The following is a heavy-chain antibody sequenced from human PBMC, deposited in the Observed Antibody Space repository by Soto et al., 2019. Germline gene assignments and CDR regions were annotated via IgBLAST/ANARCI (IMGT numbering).Heavy chain of an antibody. V-gene: IGHV4-39*01. D-gene: IGHD2-21*02. J-gene: IGHJ4*02. CDR3: ARQRTTVVTQAYFDH. CDR1: GESISSSSYY. Sequence: PSETLSVTCIVSGESISSSSYYWGWIRQPPGNGLEWIGSIYYSGRTYYNPSFKSRVTISIDTSKNQFSLKLSSVTATDTAVYYCARQRTTVVTQAYFDHWGQGALVTVSS. CDR2: IYYSGRT.